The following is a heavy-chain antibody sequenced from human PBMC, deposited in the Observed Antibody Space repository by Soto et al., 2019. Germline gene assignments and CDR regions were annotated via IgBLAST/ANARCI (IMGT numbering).Heavy chain of an antibody. V-gene: IGHV4-31*03. J-gene: IGHJ5*02. CDR3: AGDRSSSGYNWFDP. CDR1: GGSVSSRGYY. CDR2: VYYSGST. D-gene: IGHD6-6*01. Sequence: LSLTCTVSGGSVSSRGYYWNWIRQHPGKGLEWIGYVYYSGSTKYNPPLKSRVSISVETSKNQFSLTLTSVTAADTAVYFCAGDRSSSGYNWFDPWGRGTLVTVSS.